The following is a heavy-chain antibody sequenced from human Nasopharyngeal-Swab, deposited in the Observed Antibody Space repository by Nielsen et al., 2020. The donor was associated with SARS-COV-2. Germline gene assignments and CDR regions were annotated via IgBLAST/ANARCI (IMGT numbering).Heavy chain of an antibody. CDR1: GFTFSSYG. J-gene: IGHJ6*02. CDR2: ISYDGSNK. V-gene: IGHV3-30*18. D-gene: IGHD2-21*01. CDR3: AKAPYLRGLDV. Sequence: GGSLRLSCAASGFTFSSYGMHWVRQAPGKGLEWVAVISYDGSNKYYADSVKGRFTISRDNSKNTLYLQMNSLRAEDTAVYYCAKAPYLRGLDVWGQGTTVTVSS.